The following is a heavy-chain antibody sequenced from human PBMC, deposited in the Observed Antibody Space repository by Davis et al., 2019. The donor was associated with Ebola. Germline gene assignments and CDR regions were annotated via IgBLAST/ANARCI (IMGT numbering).Heavy chain of an antibody. J-gene: IGHJ4*02. D-gene: IGHD3-3*01. CDR1: GYTFTGYY. Sequence: AASVKVSCKASGYTFTGYYMHWVRQAPGQGLEWMGIINPSGGSTSYAQKFQGRVTMTRDTSTSTVYMELSSLRSEDTAVYYCARDYYDFWSGYLGPRSPVGFDYWGQGTLVTVSS. V-gene: IGHV1-46*01. CDR2: INPSGGST. CDR3: ARDYYDFWSGYLGPRSPVGFDY.